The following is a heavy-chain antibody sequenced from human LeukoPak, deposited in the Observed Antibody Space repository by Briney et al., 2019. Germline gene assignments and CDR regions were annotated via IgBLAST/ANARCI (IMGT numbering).Heavy chain of an antibody. J-gene: IGHJ4*02. CDR1: GFTFSSYE. V-gene: IGHV3-48*03. Sequence: GGSLRLSCAASGFTFSSYEMNWVRQALGKGLEWVSYISGSGSTMYYADSVEGRFTISRDNAKNSLYLQMNSLRAEDTAVYYCARVERQWGADYFDYWGQGTLVTVSS. CDR2: ISGSGSTM. D-gene: IGHD1-26*01. CDR3: ARVERQWGADYFDY.